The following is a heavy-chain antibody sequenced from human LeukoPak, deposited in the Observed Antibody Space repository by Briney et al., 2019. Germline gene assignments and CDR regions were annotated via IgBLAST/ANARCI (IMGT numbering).Heavy chain of an antibody. CDR3: ARPPPYCSSTSCLDAFDI. CDR2: INPNSGGT. Sequence: GASVKVSCKASGYTFTGYYMHWVRQAPGQGLEWMGWINPNSGGTNYAQRFQGRVTMTRDTSISTAYTELSRLSSDDTAVYYCARPPPYCSSTSCLDAFDIWGQGTMVTVSS. J-gene: IGHJ3*02. CDR1: GYTFTGYY. D-gene: IGHD2-2*01. V-gene: IGHV1-2*02.